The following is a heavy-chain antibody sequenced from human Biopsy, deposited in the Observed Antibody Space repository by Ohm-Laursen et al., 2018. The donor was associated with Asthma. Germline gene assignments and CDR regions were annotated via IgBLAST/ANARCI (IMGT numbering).Heavy chain of an antibody. CDR1: GGYMRSGNYY. CDR2: FYYSGTT. CDR3: VRGSSSWHHGPFHYYYGLDV. D-gene: IGHD6-13*01. Sequence: SDTLSLTCSPSSGSGGYMRSGNYYWGWIRPPPGKGPEWIGCFYYSGTTYYNPSLESRVPMSADTTKILFSLKLTSATAADTAVYYCVRGSSSWHHGPFHYYYGLDVWGQGTTATVSS. V-gene: IGHV4-39*01. J-gene: IGHJ6*02.